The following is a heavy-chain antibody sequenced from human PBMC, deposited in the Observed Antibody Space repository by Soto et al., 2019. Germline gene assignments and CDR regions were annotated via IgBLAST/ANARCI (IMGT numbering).Heavy chain of an antibody. CDR3: ARARIVVVVAATDGMDV. Sequence: GASVKVSCKASGYTFTSYDINWVRQATGQGLEWMGWMNPNSGNTGYAQKFQGRVTMTRNTSISTAYMELSSLRSEDTAVYYCARARIVVVVAATDGMDVWGQGTTVTVSS. V-gene: IGHV1-8*01. CDR2: MNPNSGNT. D-gene: IGHD2-15*01. J-gene: IGHJ6*02. CDR1: GYTFTSYD.